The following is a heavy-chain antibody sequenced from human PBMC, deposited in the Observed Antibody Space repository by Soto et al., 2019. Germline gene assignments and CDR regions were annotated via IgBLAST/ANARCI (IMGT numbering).Heavy chain of an antibody. CDR1: GYTFSDYG. Sequence: QVQLVQSGAEVKKPGASVKVSCKASGYTFSDYGIGWVRQAPGQGLEWMGWISGYNGNTNYAQKIQVRVTMTRDTSTSTADMELRSLSSDVTAVYYCARGLCIATVHDYWGQGTLVTVSS. V-gene: IGHV1-18*01. CDR2: ISGYNGNT. D-gene: IGHD6-13*01. CDR3: ARGLCIATVHDY. J-gene: IGHJ4*02.